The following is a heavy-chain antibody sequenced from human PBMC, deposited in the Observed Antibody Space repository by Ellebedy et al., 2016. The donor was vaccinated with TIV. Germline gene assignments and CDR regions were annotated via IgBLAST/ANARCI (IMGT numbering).Heavy chain of an antibody. Sequence: GGSLRLSXAASGFTFSNYIMNWVRQAPGKGLEWVSSINTRSNYMYYADSVKGRFTISRDNAKNSLYLQMNSLRAEDTAVYYCARDRGGSSLDSWGQGTLVTVSS. V-gene: IGHV3-21*01. CDR3: ARDRGGSSLDS. D-gene: IGHD1-26*01. CDR2: INTRSNYM. J-gene: IGHJ4*02. CDR1: GFTFSNYI.